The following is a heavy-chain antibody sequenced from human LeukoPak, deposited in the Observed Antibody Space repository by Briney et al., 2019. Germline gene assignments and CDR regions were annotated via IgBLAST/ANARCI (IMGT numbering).Heavy chain of an antibody. Sequence: SETLSLTCAVYGGCFSGYYWSWIRQPPGKGLEWIGEINHSGSTNYNPSLKSRVTISVDTSKNQFSLKLSSVTAADTAVYYCARGRSGWKNWFDPWGQGTLVTVSS. V-gene: IGHV4-34*01. CDR1: GGCFSGYY. CDR3: ARGRSGWKNWFDP. CDR2: INHSGST. J-gene: IGHJ5*02. D-gene: IGHD6-19*01.